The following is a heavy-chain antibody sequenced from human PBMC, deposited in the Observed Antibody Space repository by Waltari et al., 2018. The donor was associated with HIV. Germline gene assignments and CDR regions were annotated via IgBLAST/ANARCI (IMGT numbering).Heavy chain of an antibody. J-gene: IGHJ1*01. CDR3: ARERGYTSPFDL. Sequence: QVQLVESGGGVVHPGRSLTPSCEASGFTFGSYGIHWVRQAPGKGLEWVAVIWYHGDKEDYADSVKGRFNISRDNSRNTVFLHMNSLRAEDTGFYFCARERGYTSPFDLWGQGTLVTVSS. CDR1: GFTFGSYG. D-gene: IGHD5-18*01. V-gene: IGHV3-33*01. CDR2: IWYHGDKE.